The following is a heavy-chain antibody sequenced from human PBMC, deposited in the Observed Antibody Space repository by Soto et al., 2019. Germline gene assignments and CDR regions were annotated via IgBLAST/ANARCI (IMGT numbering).Heavy chain of an antibody. CDR2: IYYSGST. V-gene: IGHV4-59*01. Sequence: QVQLQESGPGLVKPSETLSLTCTVSGGSISSYYWSWIRQPPGKGLEWIGYIYYSGSTNYNPSLKSRVNISVDTSKNQFPLKRSSVTAADTAVYYCARPTTVVTPWYFDLWGRGTLVTVSS. CDR3: ARPTTVVTPWYFDL. J-gene: IGHJ2*01. CDR1: GGSISSYY. D-gene: IGHD4-17*01.